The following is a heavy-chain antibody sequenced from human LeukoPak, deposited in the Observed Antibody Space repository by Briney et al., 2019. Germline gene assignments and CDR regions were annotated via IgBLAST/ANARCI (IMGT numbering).Heavy chain of an antibody. CDR3: ATVVGRKTATTAY. Sequence: SETPSLTSTDSGYSISSDYVWGWIPQPPGKGLEWSGIIYHTGSSFYISSLKSPVTISVDTSKNQFSLKLNSVTPPDTAVYYCATVVGRKTATTAYWGQGTLVTVSS. CDR1: GYSISSDYV. V-gene: IGHV4-38-2*02. J-gene: IGHJ4*02. CDR2: IYHTGSS. D-gene: IGHD1-1*01.